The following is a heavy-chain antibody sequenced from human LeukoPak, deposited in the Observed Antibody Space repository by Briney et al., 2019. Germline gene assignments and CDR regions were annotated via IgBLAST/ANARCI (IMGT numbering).Heavy chain of an antibody. Sequence: PGGSLRLSCAASGFPFSNYGMHWVRQAPGKGLEWVAVISYDGSNKYYADSVKGRFTISRDNSKNTLYLQMNSLRAEDTAVYYCARDHELYCSGGSCSRMDVWGKGTTVTVSS. J-gene: IGHJ6*03. D-gene: IGHD2-15*01. CDR3: ARDHELYCSGGSCSRMDV. CDR2: ISYDGSNK. CDR1: GFPFSNYG. V-gene: IGHV3-30*03.